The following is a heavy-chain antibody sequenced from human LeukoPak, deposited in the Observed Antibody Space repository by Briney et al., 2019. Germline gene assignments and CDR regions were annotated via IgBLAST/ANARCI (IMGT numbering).Heavy chain of an antibody. CDR3: ARGLPSSTRTYNWFDP. Sequence: GGSLRLSCAASGFTFSTYGMHWVRQAPGKGLEWVAFIHYDGGNEYDGDSVKGRFTISRDNSKNTLYLQMNSLRPEDTAVYYCARGLPSSTRTYNWFDPWGPGTLVTVSS. V-gene: IGHV3-30*02. D-gene: IGHD2-2*01. CDR2: IHYDGGNE. CDR1: GFTFSTYG. J-gene: IGHJ5*02.